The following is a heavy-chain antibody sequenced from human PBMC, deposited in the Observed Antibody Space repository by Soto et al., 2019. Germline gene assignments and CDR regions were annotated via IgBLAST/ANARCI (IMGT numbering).Heavy chain of an antibody. CDR1: GVSFSGYY. J-gene: IGHJ4*02. V-gene: IGHV4-34*01. CDR2: INHSGST. D-gene: IGHD3-10*01. Sequence: SETLSLTCAVYGVSFSGYYWSWIRQPPGKGLEWIGEINHSGSTNYNPSLKSRVTISVDTSKNQFSLKLSSVTAADTAVYYCARGSRVLLWFGGRFDYWGQGTLVTVS. CDR3: ARGSRVLLWFGGRFDY.